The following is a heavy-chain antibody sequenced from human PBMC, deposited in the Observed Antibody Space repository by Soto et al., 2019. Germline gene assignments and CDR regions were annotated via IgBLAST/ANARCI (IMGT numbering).Heavy chain of an antibody. CDR2: IVVGSGNT. V-gene: IGHV1-58*01. J-gene: IGHJ6*02. CDR3: AREELPIYYYGMDV. Sequence: SVKVSCKASGFTFTSSAVQWVRQARGQRLEWIGWIVVGSGNTNYAQKFQERVTITRDMSTSTAYMELSSLRSDDTAVYYCAREELPIYYYGMDVWGQGTTVTVSS. D-gene: IGHD1-7*01. CDR1: GFTFTSSA.